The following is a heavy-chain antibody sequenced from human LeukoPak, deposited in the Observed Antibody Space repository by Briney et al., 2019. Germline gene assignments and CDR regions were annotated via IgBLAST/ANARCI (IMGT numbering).Heavy chain of an antibody. V-gene: IGHV4-34*01. Sequence: SETLSLTCAVYGGSFRGYYWSWIRQHPGKGLEWIGEINHSGSTNYNPSLKSRVTISVDTSKNQFSLKLSSVTAADTAVYYCARARPRYCSSTSCYVHYYYGMDVWGQGTTVTVSS. J-gene: IGHJ6*02. CDR1: GGSFRGYY. CDR3: ARARPRYCSSTSCYVHYYYGMDV. D-gene: IGHD2-2*01. CDR2: INHSGST.